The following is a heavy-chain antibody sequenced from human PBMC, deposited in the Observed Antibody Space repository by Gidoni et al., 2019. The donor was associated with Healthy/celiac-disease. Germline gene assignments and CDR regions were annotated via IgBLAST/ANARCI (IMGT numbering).Heavy chain of an antibody. V-gene: IGHV1-69*06. J-gene: IGHJ6*02. D-gene: IGHD3-22*01. Sequence: VQLVQSGAEVTKPGSSVKVCCKASGGTFSSYAISWVRQAPGQGLEWMGGIIPIVGTANYAQKFQGRVTITADKSTSTAYMELSSLRSEDTAVYYCAREYYYDSSGYSPYYYYGMDVWGQGTTVTVSS. CDR2: IIPIVGTA. CDR3: AREYYYDSSGYSPYYYYGMDV. CDR1: GGTFSSYA.